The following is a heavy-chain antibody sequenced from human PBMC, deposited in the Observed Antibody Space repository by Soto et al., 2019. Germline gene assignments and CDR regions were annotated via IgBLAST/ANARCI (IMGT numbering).Heavy chain of an antibody. CDR1: GYTFTSYA. CDR2: INAGNGNT. CDR3: ARGAIKIVVVPAAMLGYDAFDI. V-gene: IGHV1-3*01. D-gene: IGHD2-2*01. Sequence: ASVKVSCKASGYTFTSYAMHWVRQAPGQRLEWMGWINAGNGNTKYSQKFQGRVTITRDTSASTAYMELSSLRSEDTAVYYCARGAIKIVVVPAAMLGYDAFDIWGQGTMVTVSS. J-gene: IGHJ3*02.